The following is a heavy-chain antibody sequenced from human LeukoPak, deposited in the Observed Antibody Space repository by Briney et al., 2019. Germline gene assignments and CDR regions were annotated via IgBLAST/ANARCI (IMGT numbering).Heavy chain of an antibody. CDR2: IYYSGTT. CDR1: GGSISSSSYY. Sequence: SETLSLTCTVSGGSISSSSYYWGWIRQPPGKGLEWIGSIYYSGTTNYNPSLKSRVTISVDTSKNHFSLKLTSVTAADTAVYYCARVSWSPGTSYYYMDVWGKGTTITVSS. CDR3: ARVSWSPGTSYYYMDV. V-gene: IGHV4-39*07. D-gene: IGHD1-1*01. J-gene: IGHJ6*03.